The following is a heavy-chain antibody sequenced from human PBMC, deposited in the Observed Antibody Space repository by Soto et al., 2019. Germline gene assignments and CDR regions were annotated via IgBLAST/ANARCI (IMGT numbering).Heavy chain of an antibody. V-gene: IGHV1-69*13. D-gene: IGHD3-3*01. Sequence: SVKVSCKASGGTFSSYSISWVRQAPGQGLEWMGGIIPIFGTANYAQKFQGRVTITADESTSTAYMELSSLRSEDTAVYYCARDPRSRITIFGVVKGMNWFDPWGQGTLVTV. CDR3: ARDPRSRITIFGVVKGMNWFDP. CDR1: GGTFSSYS. CDR2: IIPIFGTA. J-gene: IGHJ5*02.